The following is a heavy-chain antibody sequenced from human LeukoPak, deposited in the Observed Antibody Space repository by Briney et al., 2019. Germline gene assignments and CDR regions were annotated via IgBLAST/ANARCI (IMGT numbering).Heavy chain of an antibody. D-gene: IGHD6-13*01. Sequence: SETLSLTCTVSGGSISSYYWSWIRQPPGKGLEWIGYIYYTGSTNYNPSLKSRVTISVDTSKNQFSLNLISVTAADTAVYYCARDGSNWDHWFDPWGQGTLVTVSS. CDR1: GGSISSYY. CDR3: ARDGSNWDHWFDP. CDR2: IYYTGST. V-gene: IGHV4-59*12. J-gene: IGHJ5*02.